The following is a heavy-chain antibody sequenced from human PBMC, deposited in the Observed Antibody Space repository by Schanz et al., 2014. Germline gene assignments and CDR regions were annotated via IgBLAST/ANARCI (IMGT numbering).Heavy chain of an antibody. V-gene: IGHV1-69*09. CDR2: ISPLLGVA. CDR1: GGTFVTFF. Sequence: QVQLVQSGAEVKEPGSSVKVSCKPSGGTFVTFFFTWVRQAPGQGPQWMGRISPLLGVANYAQEFQGRITITADTSTSTAYMELSSLRSEDTAVYYCATCSGGTCHAKPVLDNWGQGTLVTVSS. J-gene: IGHJ4*02. D-gene: IGHD2-15*01. CDR3: ATCSGGTCHAKPVLDN.